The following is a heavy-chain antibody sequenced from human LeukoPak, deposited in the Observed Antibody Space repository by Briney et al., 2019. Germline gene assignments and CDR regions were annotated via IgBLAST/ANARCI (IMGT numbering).Heavy chain of an antibody. CDR3: ARVGGDSGSYPARLDFDY. CDR2: IYHSGST. D-gene: IGHD1-26*01. J-gene: IGHJ4*02. Sequence: SETLSLTCAVSGGSISSSSWWSWVRQPPGKGLEWIGEIYHSGSTNYNPSLKSRVTISVDTSKNQFPLKLSSVTAADTAVYYCARVGGDSGSYPARLDFDYWGQGTLVTVSS. V-gene: IGHV4-4*02. CDR1: GGSISSSSW.